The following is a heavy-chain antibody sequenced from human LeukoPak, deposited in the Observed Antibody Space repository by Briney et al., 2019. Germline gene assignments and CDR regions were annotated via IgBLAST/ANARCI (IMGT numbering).Heavy chain of an antibody. J-gene: IGHJ4*02. D-gene: IGHD5-12*01. CDR3: ARDIVATRTIDY. CDR1: GGTFSSYA. CDR2: IIPILGIA. Sequence: GASVQVSCKASGGTFSSYAISWVRQAPGQGLEWMGRIIPILGIANYAQKFQGRVTITADKSTSTAYMELSSLRSEDTAVYYCARDIVATRTIDYWGQGTLVTVSS. V-gene: IGHV1-69*04.